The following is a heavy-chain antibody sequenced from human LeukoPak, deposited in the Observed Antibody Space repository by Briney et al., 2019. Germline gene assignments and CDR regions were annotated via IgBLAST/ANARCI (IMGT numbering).Heavy chain of an antibody. CDR3: ARGHTKYSYGSHFDY. CDR2: ISSSSSYI. D-gene: IGHD5-18*01. J-gene: IGHJ4*02. CDR1: GFTFSSYS. Sequence: GGSLRLSCAASGFTFSSYSMNWVRQAPGKGLEWVSSISSSSSYIYYADSVKGRFTISRDNSKNTLYLQMNSLRAEDTAVYYCARGHTKYSYGSHFDYGGQGTLVTVSS. V-gene: IGHV3-21*01.